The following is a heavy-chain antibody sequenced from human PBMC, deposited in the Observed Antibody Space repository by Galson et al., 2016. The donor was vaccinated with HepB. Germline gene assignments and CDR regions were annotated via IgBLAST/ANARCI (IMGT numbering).Heavy chain of an antibody. CDR1: GGTLKSYS. CDR2: FIPMTGTA. CDR3: ARGCSSDTCHLNWFDP. V-gene: IGHV1-69*01. Sequence: SCKASGGTLKSYSVIWVRHAPGQGLEWLGGFIPMTGTANSAQKFQGRVTITADESANTVYLELGSLKSDDTAVYYCARGCSSDTCHLNWFDPWGQGTLVTVSS. D-gene: IGHD3-22*01. J-gene: IGHJ5*02.